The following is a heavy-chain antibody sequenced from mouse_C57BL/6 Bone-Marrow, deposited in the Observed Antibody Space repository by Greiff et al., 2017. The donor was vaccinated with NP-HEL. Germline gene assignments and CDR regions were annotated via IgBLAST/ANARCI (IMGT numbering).Heavy chain of an antibody. Sequence: VKLVESGAELVRPGASVTLSCKASGYTFTDYEMHWVKQTPVHGLEWIGAIDPETGGTAYNQKFTGKAILTADKSSSTAYMDLRSLTSDDSAVYYCTRWTHYYAMDYWGQGTSVTVSS. CDR2: IDPETGGT. CDR1: GYTFTDYE. V-gene: IGHV1-15*01. J-gene: IGHJ4*01. CDR3: TRWTHYYAMDY.